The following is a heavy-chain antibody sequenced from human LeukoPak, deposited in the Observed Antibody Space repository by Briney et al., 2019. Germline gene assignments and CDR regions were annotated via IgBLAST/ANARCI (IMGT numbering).Heavy chain of an antibody. D-gene: IGHD6-13*01. CDR1: GFTFSSYS. Sequence: GGSLRLSCAASGFTFSSYSMNWVRQAPGKGLEWVSSISSSSSYIYYADSVKGRFTISRDNAKNSLYLQMNSLRAEDRAVYYCARGIAAAGTWFDPWGQGTLVTVSS. V-gene: IGHV3-21*01. CDR3: ARGIAAAGTWFDP. CDR2: ISSSSSYI. J-gene: IGHJ5*02.